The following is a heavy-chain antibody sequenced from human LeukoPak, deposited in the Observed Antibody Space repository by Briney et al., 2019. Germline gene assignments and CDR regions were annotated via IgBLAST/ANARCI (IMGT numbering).Heavy chain of an antibody. Sequence: GGSLRLSCSASGFTFTSYWMNWVRQAPGKGLEWVANIRQDGSDKYYVDSVKGRFTISRDNAKNSLYLQMSSLRAEDTAVYCCAKVVRGVNTDWGQGTLVTVSS. CDR3: AKVVRGVNTD. CDR1: GFTFTSYW. J-gene: IGHJ4*02. CDR2: IRQDGSDK. D-gene: IGHD3-10*01. V-gene: IGHV3-7*01.